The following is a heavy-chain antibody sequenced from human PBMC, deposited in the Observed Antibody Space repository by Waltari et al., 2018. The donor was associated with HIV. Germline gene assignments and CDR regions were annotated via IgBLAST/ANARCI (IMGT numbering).Heavy chain of an antibody. CDR2: IDSGNSYL. CDR1: GFAFGRYR. J-gene: IGHJ5*02. Sequence: EVQLVESGVGLVTPGGSLSLSCAASGFAFGRYRRGWVRQAPGKGLEWVASIDSGNSYLNYASPGSGRSTISGENENNSLLMELNSLRAEETVFYCWARFDGVVSGVYHWGQGTLVTVSS. V-gene: IGHV3-21*01. D-gene: IGHD2-8*01. CDR3: ARFDGVVSGVYH.